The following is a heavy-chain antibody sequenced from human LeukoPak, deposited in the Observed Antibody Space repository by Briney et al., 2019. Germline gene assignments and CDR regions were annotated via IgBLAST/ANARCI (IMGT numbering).Heavy chain of an antibody. V-gene: IGHV3-7*01. CDR1: GFTFSSYW. J-gene: IGHJ4*02. D-gene: IGHD6-6*01. CDR3: AGVAARPGVALDY. CDR2: IKQDGSEK. Sequence: GGSLRLSCAASGFTFSSYWMSWVRQAPGKGLEWVANIKQDGSEKYYVDSVKGRFTISRDNAKNSLYLQMNSLRAEDTAVYYCAGVAARPGVALDYWGQGTLVTVSS.